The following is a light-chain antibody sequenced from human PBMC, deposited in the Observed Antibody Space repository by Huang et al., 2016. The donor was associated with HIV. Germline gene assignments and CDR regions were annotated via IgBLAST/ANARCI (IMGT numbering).Light chain of an antibody. Sequence: DIQMTQSASTLSASVGDRVTITCRASQTISNWLAWYQQKPGKAPNLLIYKASTLERGGPSRISGSGSGTELTLTISSLQPDDFATYYCHHYNSYSGAFGQGTKVEIK. CDR1: QTISNW. J-gene: IGKJ1*01. CDR2: KAS. CDR3: HHYNSYSGA. V-gene: IGKV1-5*03.